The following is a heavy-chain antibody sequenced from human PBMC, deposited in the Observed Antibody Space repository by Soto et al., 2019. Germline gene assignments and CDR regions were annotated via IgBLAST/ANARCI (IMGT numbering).Heavy chain of an antibody. D-gene: IGHD3-10*01. CDR2: ISAYNGNT. CDR1: GYTFTSYG. J-gene: IGHJ4*02. CDR3: ARVYRITMVRGELSEY. Sequence: QVQLVQSGAEVKKPGASVKVSCKASGYTFTSYGISWVRQAPGQGLEWMGWISAYNGNTNYAQKLQGRVTMTTDTSTSTAYMELRSLRSDATAVYYCARVYRITMVRGELSEYWGQGTLVTVSS. V-gene: IGHV1-18*01.